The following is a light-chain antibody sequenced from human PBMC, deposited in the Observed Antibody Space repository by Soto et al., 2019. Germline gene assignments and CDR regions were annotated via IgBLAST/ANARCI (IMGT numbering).Light chain of an antibody. J-gene: IGKJ3*01. CDR3: QQLNTYPFT. CDR2: ATS. V-gene: IGKV1-9*01. Sequence: IQLTQSPSSLSASVGDRVTITCRASQGITGYLAWYQQKPGKAPNLLIYATSPLKRGVPSRFSGSGSGTDLTLTISSLQAEDFATYYCQQLNTYPFTFGPGTKVYIK. CDR1: QGITGY.